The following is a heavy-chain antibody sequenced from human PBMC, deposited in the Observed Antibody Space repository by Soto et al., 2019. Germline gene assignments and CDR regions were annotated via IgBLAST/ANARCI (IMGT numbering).Heavy chain of an antibody. J-gene: IGHJ4*02. V-gene: IGHV3-73*01. Sequence: ESGGGLVQPGGSLKLSCTASGFTFSDSAFHWVRQASGNGLEWVGRIRGKPRSYTTAYAASVKGRFTISRDDSKNTAYLQMNSLKTEDTAVYYCTRHDDYIWGSHGFWSQGTLVTVSS. CDR2: IRGKPRSYTT. CDR1: GFTFSDSA. CDR3: TRHDDYIWGSHGF. D-gene: IGHD3-16*01.